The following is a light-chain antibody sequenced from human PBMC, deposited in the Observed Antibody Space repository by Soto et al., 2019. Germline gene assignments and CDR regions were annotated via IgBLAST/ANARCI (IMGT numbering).Light chain of an antibody. J-gene: IGKJ5*01. CDR3: HQRSNWPPIT. Sequence: EIVFTQSPATVSLSPGERATLSCRASQSVSSYLAWYQQKPGQAPRLLIYDASNRATGIPARFSGSGSGTDFTLTISSLEPEDFAVYYCHQRSNWPPITFGQGTRLEIK. V-gene: IGKV3-11*01. CDR1: QSVSSY. CDR2: DAS.